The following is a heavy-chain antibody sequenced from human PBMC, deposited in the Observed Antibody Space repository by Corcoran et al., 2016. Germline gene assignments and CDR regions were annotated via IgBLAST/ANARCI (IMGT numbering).Heavy chain of an antibody. CDR1: GGSISSGGYY. V-gene: IGHV4-31*03. D-gene: IGHD2-2*01. CDR3: ASDRRSTSWLDLLDYGMDV. CDR2: IYYSGST. Sequence: QVQLQESGPGLVKPSQTLSLTCTVSGGSISSGGYYWSWIRQHPGKCLEWIGYIYYSGSTYYNPSLKSRVTISVDTSKNQFSLKLSSVTAADTAVYYCASDRRSTSWLDLLDYGMDVWGQGTTVTVSS. J-gene: IGHJ6*02.